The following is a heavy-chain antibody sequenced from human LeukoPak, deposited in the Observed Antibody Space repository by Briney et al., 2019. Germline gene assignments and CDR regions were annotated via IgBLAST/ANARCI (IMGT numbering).Heavy chain of an antibody. CDR3: ARERGNYDILTDYYEGNGFDP. CDR1: GGTFSTSA. Sequence: ASVKVSCKASGGTFSTSAINWVRQAPGQGLEWMEWINPNSGGTNYAQKFQGTVTMTRDTSISTAYMELTRLRSDDTAVYYCARERGNYDILTDYYEGNGFDPWGQGTLVTVSS. J-gene: IGHJ5*02. D-gene: IGHD3-9*01. V-gene: IGHV1-2*02. CDR2: INPNSGGT.